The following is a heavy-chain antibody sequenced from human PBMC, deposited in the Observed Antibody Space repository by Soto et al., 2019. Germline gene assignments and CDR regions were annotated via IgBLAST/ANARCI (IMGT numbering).Heavy chain of an antibody. V-gene: IGHV2-26*01. CDR3: ARLLTYCGGDCYSFDY. Sequence: QVTLKESGPVLVKPTETLTLTCTVSGFSPSNAKMGVSWIRQPPGQALEWLAHIFSNDKKSYNTSLKNRLTTSXXTXKXQVVLTMTNMDPVDTATYYCARLLTYCGGDCYSFDYWGQGTLVTVSS. CDR1: GFSPSNAKMG. J-gene: IGHJ4*02. D-gene: IGHD2-21*02. CDR2: IFSNDKK.